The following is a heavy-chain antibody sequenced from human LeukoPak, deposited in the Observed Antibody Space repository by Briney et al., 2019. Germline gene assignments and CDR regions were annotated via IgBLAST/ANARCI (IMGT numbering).Heavy chain of an antibody. J-gene: IGHJ4*02. V-gene: IGHV1-18*04. CDR3: ARALHTTGWSN. CDR2: ISAYNGNT. D-gene: IGHD4-17*01. Sequence: ASVKVSCKASGYTFTSYYMHWVRQAPGQGLEWMGWISAYNGNTNYAQKLQGRVTMTTDTSTSTAYMELRSLRSDDTAVYYCARALHTTGWSNWGQGTLVTVSS. CDR1: GYTFTSYY.